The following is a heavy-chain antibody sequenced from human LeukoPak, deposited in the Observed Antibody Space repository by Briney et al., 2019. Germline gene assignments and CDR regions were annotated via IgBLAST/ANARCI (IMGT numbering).Heavy chain of an antibody. CDR3: ARDKRYCTSGRCWGVQFGP. Sequence: GGSLRLSCVASGFTVSTNYMSWVRQAPGKGPEWISIIYRGGDTYYADSVKGGFTISRDNSKNTLYLQMNAVRAEDTAVYYCARDKRYCTSGRCWGVQFGPWGQGTLVTVSS. V-gene: IGHV3-66*01. J-gene: IGHJ5*02. CDR2: IYRGGDT. D-gene: IGHD2-8*01. CDR1: GFTVSTNY.